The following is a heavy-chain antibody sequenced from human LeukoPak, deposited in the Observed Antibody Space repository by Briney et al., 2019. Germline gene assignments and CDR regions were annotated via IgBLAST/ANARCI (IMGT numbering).Heavy chain of an antibody. D-gene: IGHD3-10*01. CDR1: GYSFATYW. Sequence: ESLQISCKGSGYSFATYWIGWVGQMPGKGREGMGVIYLGGSETTYSPSFQGQVTNSADKSKSTAYLQWSSLKASDTAMYYCARQSSGSHYYYGMDVWGKGTKVAVSS. CDR3: ARQSSGSHYYYGMDV. CDR2: IYLGGSET. J-gene: IGHJ6*04. V-gene: IGHV5-51*01.